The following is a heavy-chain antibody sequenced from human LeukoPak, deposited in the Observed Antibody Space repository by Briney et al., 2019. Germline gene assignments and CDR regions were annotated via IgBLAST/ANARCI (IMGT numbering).Heavy chain of an antibody. J-gene: IGHJ5*02. CDR2: IYHSGST. CDR3: ARTATVSNYFDP. CDR1: GGSISISNW. D-gene: IGHD4-17*01. Sequence: PSETLSLTCAVSGGSISISNWWSWVRQPPGKGLEWIGEIYHSGSTSYNPSLKSRVTISVDKSKNQFSLKLSSVTAADTAVYYCARTATVSNYFDPWGQGTLVTVSS. V-gene: IGHV4-4*02.